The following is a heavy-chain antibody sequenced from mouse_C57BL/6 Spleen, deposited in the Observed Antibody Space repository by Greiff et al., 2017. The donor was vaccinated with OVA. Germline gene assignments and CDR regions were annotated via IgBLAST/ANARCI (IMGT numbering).Heavy chain of an antibody. D-gene: IGHD4-1*02. Sequence: EVQLQESGPELVKPGASVKISCKASGYSFTGYYMHWVKQSSEKSLEWIGEINPSTGGTSYNQKFKGKATLTVDKSSSTAYMQLKSLTSEDSAVYYCARTTGDYFDDWGQGTTLTVSS. CDR2: INPSTGGT. CDR1: GYSFTGYY. J-gene: IGHJ2*01. V-gene: IGHV1-43*01. CDR3: ARTTGDYFDD.